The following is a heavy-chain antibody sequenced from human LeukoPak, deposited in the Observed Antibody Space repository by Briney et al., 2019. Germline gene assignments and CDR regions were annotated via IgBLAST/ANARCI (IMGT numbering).Heavy chain of an antibody. V-gene: IGHV3-23*01. CDR3: AKGSRYCSGGSCYPADY. Sequence: PGGSLRLSCAASGFTFSSYVMSWVRQAPGKGLEWVSAISGSGGSTYYADSVKGRFTISRDNSKNTLYLQMNSLRAEDTAVYYCAKGSRYCSGGSCYPADYWGQGTLVTVSS. J-gene: IGHJ4*02. CDR2: ISGSGGST. D-gene: IGHD2-15*01. CDR1: GFTFSSYV.